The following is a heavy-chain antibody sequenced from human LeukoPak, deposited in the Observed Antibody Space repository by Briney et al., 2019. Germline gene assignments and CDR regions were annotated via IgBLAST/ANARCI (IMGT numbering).Heavy chain of an antibody. CDR3: ARNYGGNPLWN. Sequence: ASVKVSCKASGGTFNNYAFIWVRQAPGLGLEWIGRIIPLLGIPNYAQKFQARVTITADRSTSTAYMELSGLTSEDTAVYYCARNYGGNPLWNWGQGTLVTVSP. D-gene: IGHD4-23*01. CDR2: IIPLLGIP. J-gene: IGHJ4*02. CDR1: GGTFNNYA. V-gene: IGHV1-69*04.